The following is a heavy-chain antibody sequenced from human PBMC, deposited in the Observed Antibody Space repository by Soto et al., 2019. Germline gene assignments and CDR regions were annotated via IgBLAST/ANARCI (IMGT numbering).Heavy chain of an antibody. J-gene: IGHJ6*02. Sequence: QVQLVESGGGVVQPGRSLRLSCAASAFTFSSYRIHWVRQAPGKGPDWVAVISYDASDKYYADSVKGRFTISRDNSKNTLYLQMNSLRAEDTAVYYCVKERYGQLWLEDYGMDVWGQGTTVTVSS. CDR3: VKERYGQLWLEDYGMDV. D-gene: IGHD5-18*01. CDR2: ISYDASDK. V-gene: IGHV3-30*18. CDR1: AFTFSSYR.